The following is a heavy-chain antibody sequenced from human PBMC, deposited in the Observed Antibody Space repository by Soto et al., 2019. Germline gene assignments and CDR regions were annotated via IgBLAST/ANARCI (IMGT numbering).Heavy chain of an antibody. V-gene: IGHV4-39*01. J-gene: IGHJ5*02. CDR2: IYYSGST. CDR1: GGSISSSSYY. Sequence: SETLSLTCTVSGGSISSSSYYWGWIRQPPGKGLEWIGSIYYSGSTYYNPSLKSRVTISVDTSKNQFSLKLSSVTAADTAVYYCARPVCSSTSCYAEDTTWFDPWGQGTLVTVSS. D-gene: IGHD2-2*01. CDR3: ARPVCSSTSCYAEDTTWFDP.